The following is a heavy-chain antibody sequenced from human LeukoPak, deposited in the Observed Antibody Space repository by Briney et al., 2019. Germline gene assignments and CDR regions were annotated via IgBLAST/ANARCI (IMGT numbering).Heavy chain of an antibody. D-gene: IGHD3-22*01. V-gene: IGHV1-2*02. CDR2: INPNSGGT. CDR3: ARAKVVVVHPNWFDP. J-gene: IGHJ5*02. CDR1: GYTFTSDY. Sequence: ASVKVSCKASGYTFTSDYMHWVRQAPGQGLEWMGWINPNSGGTNYAQKFQGRVTMTRDTSISTAYMELSRLRSDDTAVYYCARAKVVVVHPNWFDPWGQGTLVTVSS.